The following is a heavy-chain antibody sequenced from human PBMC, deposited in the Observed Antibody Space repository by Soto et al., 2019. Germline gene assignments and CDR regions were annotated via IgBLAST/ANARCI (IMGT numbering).Heavy chain of an antibody. CDR1: GDSISSNNYY. D-gene: IGHD2-8*01. Sequence: QLQLKESGPGLVKPSETLSLTCTVSGDSISSNNYYCAWIRQPPGKGLAWIGSIYYTGSTYYNPSLKSRVAMSVDTSETRFSLRLSSVTAADTAVYYCARHPGYAVPTVYATHYFNYWGQGILVTVTT. CDR2: IYYTGST. V-gene: IGHV4-39*01. CDR3: ARHPGYAVPTVYATHYFNY. J-gene: IGHJ4*02.